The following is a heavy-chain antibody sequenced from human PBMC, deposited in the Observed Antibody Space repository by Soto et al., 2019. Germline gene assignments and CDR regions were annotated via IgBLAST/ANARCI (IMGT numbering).Heavy chain of an antibody. CDR2: IYYSGST. CDR3: ARSQLIYDFWSGYPKSYYYYYMDV. Sequence: SETLSLTCTVSGGSISSGGYYWSWIRQHPGKGLEWIGYIYYSGSTYYNPSLKSRVTISVDTSKNQFSLKLSSVTAADTAVYYCARSQLIYDFWSGYPKSYYYYYMDVWGKGTTVTVSS. J-gene: IGHJ6*03. V-gene: IGHV4-31*03. CDR1: GGSISSGGYY. D-gene: IGHD3-3*01.